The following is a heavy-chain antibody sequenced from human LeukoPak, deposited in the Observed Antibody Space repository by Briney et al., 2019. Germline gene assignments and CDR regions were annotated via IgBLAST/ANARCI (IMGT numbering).Heavy chain of an antibody. CDR3: AKDGHYDSSGFTLQY. J-gene: IGHJ1*01. D-gene: IGHD3-22*01. CDR1: GFTFSNYA. Sequence: PGGSLRLSCAASGFTFSNYAMTWVRQAPGKGLEWVSTNRSSGGNTYYADSVKGRFTISRDNSKNTLYLQMNSLRAEDTAVYYCAKDGHYDSSGFTLQYWGQGTLVTVSS. V-gene: IGHV3-23*01. CDR2: NRSSGGNT.